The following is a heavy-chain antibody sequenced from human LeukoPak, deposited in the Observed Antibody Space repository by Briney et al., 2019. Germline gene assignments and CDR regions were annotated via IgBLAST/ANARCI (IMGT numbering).Heavy chain of an antibody. CDR1: GFTFRNFW. J-gene: IGHJ4*02. Sequence: HPGGSLRLSCAASGFTFRNFWMSWFRQAPGKGLEWLANVRQDGSETYYLDSVKGRFTISRDNAKNSLYLEMNSLRGEDTAVYYCTTSDESSGTNWGQGTLVTVSS. CDR3: TTSDESSGTN. V-gene: IGHV3-7*01. D-gene: IGHD3-22*01. CDR2: VRQDGSET.